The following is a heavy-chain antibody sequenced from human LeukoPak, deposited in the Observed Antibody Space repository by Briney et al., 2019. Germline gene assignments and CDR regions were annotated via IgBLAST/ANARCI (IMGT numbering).Heavy chain of an antibody. CDR1: GGSVSSGSYY. CDR3: ASHRDGYNEYYFDY. J-gene: IGHJ4*02. Sequence: SETLSLTCTVSGGSVSSGSYYWSWIRQPPGKGLEWIGYIYYSGSTYYNPSLKSRVTISVDTSKNQFSLKLSSVTAADTAVYYCASHRDGYNEYYFDYWGQGTLVTVSS. D-gene: IGHD5-24*01. CDR2: IYYSGST. V-gene: IGHV4-30-4*08.